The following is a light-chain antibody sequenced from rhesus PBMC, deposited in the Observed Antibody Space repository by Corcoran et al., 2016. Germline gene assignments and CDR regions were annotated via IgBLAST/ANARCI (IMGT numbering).Light chain of an antibody. J-gene: IGKJ4*01. V-gene: IGKV3-42*01. CDR1: QSVSSR. Sequence: EIVMTQSPATLSLSPGERATLSCRASQSVSSRLAWYQQKPGQAPKLLLYGASSRAAGIPDGFSGSGSGTEFTLTITSLEPEDVGIYYCQQDYSWPLTFGGGTRVELK. CDR3: QQDYSWPLT. CDR2: GAS.